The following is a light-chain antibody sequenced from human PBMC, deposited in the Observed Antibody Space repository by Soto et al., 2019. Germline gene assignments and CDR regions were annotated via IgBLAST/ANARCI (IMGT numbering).Light chain of an antibody. CDR3: QQYGSSPT. V-gene: IGKV3-20*01. Sequence: EIEWTQSPGTLSLSPGERATLSCRARQSVSSSFFSWYQQKPGQAPRLLIYGASSRSNGIPDRFSGGGSGTDFTLTISRLEPEDFALYYCQQYGSSPTFGQGTKVEIK. CDR2: GAS. CDR1: QSVSSSF. J-gene: IGKJ1*01.